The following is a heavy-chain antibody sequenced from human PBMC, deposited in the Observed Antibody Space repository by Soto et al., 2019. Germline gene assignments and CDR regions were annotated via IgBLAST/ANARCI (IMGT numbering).Heavy chain of an antibody. V-gene: IGHV6-1*01. D-gene: IGHD6-13*01. CDR3: ARGVRRSSSGTLEP. CDR2: TYYRSKWYN. Sequence: PSQTLSLTCAISGDSVSSNSAAWNWIRQSPSRGLEWLGRTYYRSKWYNDYAVSVKSRITINPDTSKNQFSLQLNSVTPEDTAVYYCARGVRRSSSGTLEPWGQEPLVTVSS. J-gene: IGHJ5*02. CDR1: GDSVSSNSAA.